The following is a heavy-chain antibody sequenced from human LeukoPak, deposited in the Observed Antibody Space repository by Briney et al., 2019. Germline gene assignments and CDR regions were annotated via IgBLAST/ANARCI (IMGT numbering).Heavy chain of an antibody. Sequence: GGSLRLSCAASGFTFSSYWMSWVRQAPGKGLEWVSAISGSGGSTYYADSVKGRFTISRDNSKNTLYLQMNSLRAEDTAVYYCARGPWDTMVRGVIKHWGQGTLVTVSS. CDR1: GFTFSSYW. CDR2: ISGSGGST. CDR3: ARGPWDTMVRGVIKH. V-gene: IGHV3-23*01. J-gene: IGHJ1*01. D-gene: IGHD3-10*01.